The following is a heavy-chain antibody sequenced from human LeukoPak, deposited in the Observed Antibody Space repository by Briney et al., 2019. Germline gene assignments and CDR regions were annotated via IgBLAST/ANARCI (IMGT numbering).Heavy chain of an antibody. CDR2: IIPIFGTA. CDR1: GGTFSSYA. D-gene: IGHD2-15*01. J-gene: IGHJ4*02. CDR3: AGGPRYDCSGGSCRSDY. Sequence: ASVKVSCKASGGTFSSYAISWVRQAPGQGLEWMGGIIPIFGTANYAQKFQGRVTITADESTSTAYMELSSLRSEDTAVYYCAGGPRYDCSGGSCRSDYWGQGTLVTVSS. V-gene: IGHV1-69*13.